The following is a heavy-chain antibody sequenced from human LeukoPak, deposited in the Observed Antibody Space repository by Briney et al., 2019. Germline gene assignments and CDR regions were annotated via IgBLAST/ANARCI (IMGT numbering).Heavy chain of an antibody. V-gene: IGHV6-1*01. J-gene: IGHJ6*02. CDR1: GDSVSSNSAA. D-gene: IGHD1-7*01. CDR2: TYYRSKWYN. Sequence: TLSLTCAISGDSVSSNSAAWNWIRQSPSRGLEWLGRTYYRSKWYNDYAVSVKSRITINPDTSKNQFSLQLNSVTPEDTAAYYCARDRATFVLGFAFEKPKLYYGMDVWGQGTTVTVSS. CDR3: ARDRATFVLGFAFEKPKLYYGMDV.